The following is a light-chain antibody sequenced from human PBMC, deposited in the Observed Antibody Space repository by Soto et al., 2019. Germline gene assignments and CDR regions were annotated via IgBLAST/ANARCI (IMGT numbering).Light chain of an antibody. CDR2: RAS. CDR3: QQYNSWPIT. J-gene: IGKJ5*01. CDR1: QSVSDN. V-gene: IGKV3-15*01. Sequence: QYPHTPYVSPGERVTLSCRASQSVSDNLAWYQQKPGQGPRLLVYRASTRTLGIPARFSGSESGTEFTLTISSLQSEDFAVYYCQQYNSWPITFGQGTRLEIK.